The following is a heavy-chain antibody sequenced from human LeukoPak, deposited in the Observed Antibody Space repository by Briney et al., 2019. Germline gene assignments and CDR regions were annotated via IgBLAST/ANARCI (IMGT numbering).Heavy chain of an antibody. CDR2: IYHSGST. D-gene: IGHD6-19*01. CDR1: GYSISSGYY. V-gene: IGHV4-38-2*02. CDR3: VSAVAGPLYFDY. J-gene: IGHJ4*02. Sequence: SETLSLTCTVSGYSISSGYYWGWIRQPPGKGLEWIGSIYHSGSTYYNPSLKSRVTISVDTSKNQFSLKLSSVTAADTAVYYCVSAVAGPLYFDYWGQGTLVTVSS.